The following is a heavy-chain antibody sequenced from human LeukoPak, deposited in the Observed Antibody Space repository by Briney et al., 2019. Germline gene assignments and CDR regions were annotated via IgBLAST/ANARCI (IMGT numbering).Heavy chain of an antibody. CDR3: ARDELVPAAIPYYYGMDV. CDR1: GGSISSGDYY. Sequence: SQTLSLTCTVSGGSISSGDYYWSWIHQPPGKGLEYIGYIYYSGSTNYNPSLKSRVTISVDTSKNQFSLKLSSVTAADTAVYYCARDELVPAAIPYYYGMDVWGQGTTVTVSS. J-gene: IGHJ6*02. V-gene: IGHV4-30-4*01. CDR2: IYYSGST. D-gene: IGHD2-2*02.